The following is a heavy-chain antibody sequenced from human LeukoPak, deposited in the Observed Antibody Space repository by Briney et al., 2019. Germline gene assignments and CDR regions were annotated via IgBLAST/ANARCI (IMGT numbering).Heavy chain of an antibody. Sequence: SVKVSCKASGYTFSCTGWYLYWLRQAPGQGVECMGWIYPNNGATAYAQKFQGRVDMTQDTSITTAYMELSRLRPDDTAVYYWARHGPAQMLDFDCWGQGTQLADCS. V-gene: IGHV1-2*02. D-gene: IGHD3-16*01. CDR3: ARHGPAQMLDFDC. CDR1: GYTFSCTGWY. J-gene: IGHJ4*02. CDR2: IYPNNGAT.